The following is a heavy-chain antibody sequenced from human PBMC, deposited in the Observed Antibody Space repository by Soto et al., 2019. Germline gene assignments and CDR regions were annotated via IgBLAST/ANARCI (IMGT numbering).Heavy chain of an antibody. Sequence: QVQLQESGPGPVKPSETLSLTCTVSGASISSYYWSWIRQPPGKGLEWIGYIYNSGSTNYNPSLKSRVTISVDTPKNQFSLKLSSVTAADTAVYYCARDRGGGWSNFDYWGQGTLVTVSS. CDR2: IYNSGST. J-gene: IGHJ4*02. CDR1: GASISSYY. D-gene: IGHD6-19*01. V-gene: IGHV4-59*01. CDR3: ARDRGGGWSNFDY.